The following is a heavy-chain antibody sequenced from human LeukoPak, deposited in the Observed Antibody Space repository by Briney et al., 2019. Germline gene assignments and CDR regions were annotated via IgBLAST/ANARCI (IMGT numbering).Heavy chain of an antibody. CDR2: ISSSSSYI. D-gene: IGHD3-10*02. CDR3: AELGITMIGGV. Sequence: GGSLRLSCAASGFTFSSYVMHWVRQAPGKGLEWVSSISSSSSYIYYADSVKGRFTISRDNAKNSLYLQMNSLRAEDTAVYYCAELGITMIGGVWGKGTTVTISS. J-gene: IGHJ6*04. V-gene: IGHV3-21*01. CDR1: GFTFSSYV.